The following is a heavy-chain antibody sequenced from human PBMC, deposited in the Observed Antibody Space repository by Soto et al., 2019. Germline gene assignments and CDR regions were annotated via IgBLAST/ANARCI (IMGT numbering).Heavy chain of an antibody. D-gene: IGHD2-2*01. CDR3: ARDSCSSTSCYGGDWFDP. CDR1: GYTFTSYG. J-gene: IGHJ5*02. CDR2: ISAYNGNT. V-gene: IGHV1-18*01. Sequence: QVQLVQSGAEVKKPGASVKVSCKASGYTFTSYGISWVRQAPGQGLEWMGWISAYNGNTNYAQKLQGRVTMTTDTSTSTAYMELRSLRSDDTAVYYCARDSCSSTSCYGGDWFDPWGQGTLVTVSS.